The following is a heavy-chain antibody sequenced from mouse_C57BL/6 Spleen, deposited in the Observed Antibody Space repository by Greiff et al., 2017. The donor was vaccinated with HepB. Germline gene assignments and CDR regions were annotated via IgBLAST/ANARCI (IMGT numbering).Heavy chain of an antibody. Sequence: VQLQQPGAELVKPGASVKMSCKASGYTFTSYWITWVKQRPGQGLEWIGDIYPGRGSTNYNEKFKSKATLTVDTSSSTAYMQRSSLTSEDSAVYYCARDDGYAMDYWGQGTSVTVSS. CDR1: GYTFTSYW. CDR2: IYPGRGST. V-gene: IGHV1-55*01. D-gene: IGHD2-12*01. CDR3: ARDDGYAMDY. J-gene: IGHJ4*01.